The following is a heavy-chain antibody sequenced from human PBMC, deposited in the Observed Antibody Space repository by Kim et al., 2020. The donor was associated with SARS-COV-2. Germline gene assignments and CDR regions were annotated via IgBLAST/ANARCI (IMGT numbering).Heavy chain of an antibody. J-gene: IGHJ4*01. V-gene: IGHV3-30*18. D-gene: IGHD2-15*01. CDR1: GFTFSSYG. CDR2: ISYDGSNK. CDR3: AKEHIVAVVGLNFDY. Sequence: GGSLRLSCAASGFTFSSYGMHWVRQAPGKGLEWVAVISYDGSNKYYADSVKGRFTISRDNSKNTLYLQMNSLRAEDTAVYYCAKEHIVAVVGLNFDYWG.